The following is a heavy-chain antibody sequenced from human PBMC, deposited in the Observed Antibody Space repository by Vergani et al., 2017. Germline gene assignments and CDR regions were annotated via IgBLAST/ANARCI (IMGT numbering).Heavy chain of an antibody. CDR1: GYTFTGYY. D-gene: IGHD2-2*01. J-gene: IGHJ4*02. CDR2: INPNSGGT. Sequence: QVQLVQSGAEVKKPGASVKVSCKASGYTFTGYYMHWVRQAPGQGLEWMGWINPNSGGTNYAQQFQGRVTMTRDTSISTAYMELSRLRSDDTAVYYCARDAPGYCSSTSCATHWGQGTLVTVSS. V-gene: IGHV1-2*02. CDR3: ARDAPGYCSSTSCATH.